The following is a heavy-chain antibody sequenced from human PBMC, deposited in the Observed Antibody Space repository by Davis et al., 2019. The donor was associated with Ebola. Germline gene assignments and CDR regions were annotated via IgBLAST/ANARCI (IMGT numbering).Heavy chain of an antibody. J-gene: IGHJ4*02. CDR1: GDSVSGSGGA. Sequence: HSQTLSLTCAISGDSVSGSGGAWNWVRQSPSGGLEWLGRTYYTSKWYNDYAVSVKSRITISPDTSKNQFSLHLNSVTPEDTAVYFCARGWLRTKFDYWGQGTQVTVSS. V-gene: IGHV6-1*01. CDR2: TYYTSKWYN. CDR3: ARGWLRTKFDY. D-gene: IGHD1-1*01.